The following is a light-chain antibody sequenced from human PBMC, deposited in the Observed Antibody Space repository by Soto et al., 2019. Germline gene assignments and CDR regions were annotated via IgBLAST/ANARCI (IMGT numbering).Light chain of an antibody. CDR3: SSFTTTYTRV. J-gene: IGLJ1*01. CDR2: EVS. CDR1: SSDVGGYNY. Sequence: QSVLPQPAAVAGSPGQSITISCTGTSSDVGGYNYVSWYQQHPGKAPKLMIYEVSNRPSGVSTRFSGSKSGNTASLTISGLQADDDADYYCSSFTTTYTRVFGSGTKVTVL. V-gene: IGLV2-14*01.